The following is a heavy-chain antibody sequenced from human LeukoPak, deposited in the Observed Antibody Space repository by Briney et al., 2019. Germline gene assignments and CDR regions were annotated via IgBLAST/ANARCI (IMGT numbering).Heavy chain of an antibody. V-gene: IGHV1-2*02. D-gene: IGHD2-2*02. CDR1: GYTFTAYY. Sequence: ASVKVSCKASGYTFTAYYMHWVRLAPGQGLEWMGLITPNSGGTKYAQRFQGRVTMTRDTSISTAYMELSGLTSDDTAVYYCARGFRLSAIEDCFDPWGQGTLVTVSS. CDR3: ARGFRLSAIEDCFDP. J-gene: IGHJ5*02. CDR2: ITPNSGGT.